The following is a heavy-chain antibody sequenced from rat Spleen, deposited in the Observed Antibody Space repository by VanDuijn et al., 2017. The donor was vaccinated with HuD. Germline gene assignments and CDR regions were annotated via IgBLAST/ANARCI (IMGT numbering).Heavy chain of an antibody. J-gene: IGHJ2*01. D-gene: IGHD1-4*01. Sequence: EVQLVESGGGLVQPGRSLKLSCAVSGFTFSNYGMAWVRQAPTKGLEWVATLSYDGITTYYRDSVKGRFTVSRDNAENTLYLQMDSLRSEDTATYYCAKETGYNSYFDYWGQGVMVTVSS. CDR3: AKETGYNSYFDY. CDR2: LSYDGITT. CDR1: GFTFSNYG. V-gene: IGHV5-29*01.